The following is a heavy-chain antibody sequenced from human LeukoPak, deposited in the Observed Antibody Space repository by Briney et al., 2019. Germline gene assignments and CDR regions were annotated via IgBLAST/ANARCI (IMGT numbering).Heavy chain of an antibody. D-gene: IGHD4-17*01. J-gene: IGHJ4*02. Sequence: GGSLRLSCAASGFTFSSYAMSWVRQAPGKGLEWVSAISGSGGSTYYADSVKGRFTISRDNSKNTLYLQMSSLRVEDTAVYYCAKVYADYGRYDYWGQGTLVTVSS. CDR2: ISGSGGST. CDR1: GFTFSSYA. V-gene: IGHV3-23*01. CDR3: AKVYADYGRYDY.